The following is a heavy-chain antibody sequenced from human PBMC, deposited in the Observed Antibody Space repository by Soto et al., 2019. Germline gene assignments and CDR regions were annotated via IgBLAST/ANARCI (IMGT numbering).Heavy chain of an antibody. CDR3: TKNGWYSTDV. D-gene: IGHD6-19*01. J-gene: IGHJ3*01. CDR2: IFHGHRT. CDR1: GVSVSSDNW. V-gene: IGHV4-4*02. Sequence: MQLRESGPGLVKPSGTLSLVCTVSGVSVSSDNWWSWVRQTPGKGLEWIGEIFHGHRTNYNPSLKSRVTISVDKSKNQFSLTLTSVTAADTAVYYCTKNGWYSTDVWGQGTMVTVSA.